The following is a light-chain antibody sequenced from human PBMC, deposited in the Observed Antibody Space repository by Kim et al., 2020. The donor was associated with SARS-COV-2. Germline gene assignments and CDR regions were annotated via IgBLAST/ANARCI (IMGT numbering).Light chain of an antibody. J-gene: IGLJ2*01. CDR1: NIGSKN. V-gene: IGLV3-9*01. Sequence: VARGQTARITCGGNNIGSKNVPWYQQKPGQAPVLVIYRDGNRPSGIPERFSGSNSGNTATLTISRAQAGDEADYYCQVWDSSTVVFGGGTQLTVL. CDR2: RDG. CDR3: QVWDSSTVV.